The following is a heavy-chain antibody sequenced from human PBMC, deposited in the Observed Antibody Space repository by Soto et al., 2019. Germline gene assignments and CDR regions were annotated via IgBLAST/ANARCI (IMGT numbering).Heavy chain of an antibody. Sequence: SDTLSLTCTVSGGSISSSSYYWGWIRQPPGKGLEWIGSIYYSGSTYYNPSLKSRVTISVDTSKNQFSLKLSSVTAADTAVYYCARGGYYDFRSGPPNWFDPWGQGTLVTVS. V-gene: IGHV4-39*01. J-gene: IGHJ5*02. CDR2: IYYSGST. CDR1: GGSISSSSYY. CDR3: ARGGYYDFRSGPPNWFDP. D-gene: IGHD3-3*01.